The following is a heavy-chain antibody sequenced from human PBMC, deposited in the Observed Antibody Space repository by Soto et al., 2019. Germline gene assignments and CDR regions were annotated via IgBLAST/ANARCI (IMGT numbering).Heavy chain of an antibody. CDR1: GYTFTSYY. D-gene: IGHD3-10*01. Sequence: SVKVSCKASGYTFTSYYMNWVRQAPGLGLEWMGRVNPILSMSNYAQKFQGRVTMTADKSTSTAYMELRSLRSEDTAFYYCATSYGSGYRAFDYWGQGALVTVSS. CDR3: ATSYGSGYRAFDY. CDR2: VNPILSMS. J-gene: IGHJ4*02. V-gene: IGHV1-69*02.